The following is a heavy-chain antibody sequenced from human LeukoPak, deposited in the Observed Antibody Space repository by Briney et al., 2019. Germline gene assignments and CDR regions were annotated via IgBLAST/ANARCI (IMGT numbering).Heavy chain of an antibody. CDR1: GGSIFNYY. J-gene: IGHJ4*02. D-gene: IGHD3-16*01. CDR2: ISSSGTT. V-gene: IGHV4-59*01. CDR3: ARGYYEPFQS. Sequence: SETLSLTCTVSGGSIFNYYWTWIRQPPKKGLEWIGYISSSGTTNYNPSLKSRVTISVDTSKNHFSLILMSVTAADTAVYYCARGYYEPFQSWGQGTLVTVSS.